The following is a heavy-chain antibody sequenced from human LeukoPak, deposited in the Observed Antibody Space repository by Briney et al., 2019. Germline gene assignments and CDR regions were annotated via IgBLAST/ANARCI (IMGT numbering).Heavy chain of an antibody. CDR3: ARRDVVVPAAMERDYYYYYMDV. CDR1: GFTFSSYW. CDR2: INTDGSST. J-gene: IGHJ6*03. Sequence: GGSLRLSCAASGFTFSSYWMHWVRQAPGKGLVWVSRINTDGSSTSYADSVKGRFTISRDNAKNTLYLQMNSLRAEDTAVYYCARRDVVVPAAMERDYYYYYMDVWGKGTTVTVSS. D-gene: IGHD2-2*01. V-gene: IGHV3-74*01.